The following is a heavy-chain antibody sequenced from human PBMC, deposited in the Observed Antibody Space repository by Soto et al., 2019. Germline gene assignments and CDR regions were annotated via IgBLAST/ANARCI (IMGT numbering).Heavy chain of an antibody. CDR2: ISQSGNT. CDR3: ANSQVTTAPSDY. CDR1: SGSFSGYY. D-gene: IGHD4-4*01. V-gene: IGHV4-34*01. Sequence: ASETLSLTCSIYSGSFSGYYWSWIRQPPGKGLEWIGEISQSGNTNYSPSLKSRVSISIDTSKKQFSLNLASVSAADTAVYYCANSQVTTAPSDYWGQGTLVTVSS. J-gene: IGHJ4*02.